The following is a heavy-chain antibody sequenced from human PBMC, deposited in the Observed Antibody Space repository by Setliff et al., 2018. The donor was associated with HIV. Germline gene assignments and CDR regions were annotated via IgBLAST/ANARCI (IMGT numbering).Heavy chain of an antibody. D-gene: IGHD3-22*01. J-gene: IGHJ6*03. CDR1: GDSISSGSYF. V-gene: IGHV4-61*09. CDR3: ARAYYYDSSGYGWNYYYYMDV. Sequence: PSETLSLTCTVSGDSISSGSYFWIWIRQPAGKGLEWIGHISTTGSTNYNPSLKSRVTISVDTSKNQFSLKLSSVTAADTAVYYCARAYYYDSSGYGWNYYYYMDVWGKGTTVTVSS. CDR2: ISTTGST.